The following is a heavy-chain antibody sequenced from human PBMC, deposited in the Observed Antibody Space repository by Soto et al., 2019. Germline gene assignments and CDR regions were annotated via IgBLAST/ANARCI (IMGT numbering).Heavy chain of an antibody. Sequence: SETLSLTXTVSGGSISSGGYYWSWIRQHPGKGLEWIGYIYYSGSTYYNPSLKSRVTISVDTSKNQFSLKLSSVTAADTAVYYCARVDYGDRLYYFDYWGQGTLVTVSS. CDR1: GGSISSGGYY. CDR2: IYYSGST. D-gene: IGHD4-17*01. CDR3: ARVDYGDRLYYFDY. J-gene: IGHJ4*02. V-gene: IGHV4-31*02.